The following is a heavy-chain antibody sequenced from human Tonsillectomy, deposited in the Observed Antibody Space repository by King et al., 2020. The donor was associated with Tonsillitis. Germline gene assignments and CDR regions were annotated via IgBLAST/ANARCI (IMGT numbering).Heavy chain of an antibody. Sequence: VQLVESGAEVKKPGSSVKVSCKASGGTFSSYAISWVRQAPGQGLEWMGGIIPIFGTANYAQKFQRRVTITADESTSTAYMELSSLRSEDTAVYYCATVRGVIINDGYYYYYGMDVWGQGTTVTVSS. D-gene: IGHD3-10*01. V-gene: IGHV1-69*01. J-gene: IGHJ6*02. CDR1: GGTFSSYA. CDR2: IIPIFGTA. CDR3: ATVRGVIINDGYYYYYGMDV.